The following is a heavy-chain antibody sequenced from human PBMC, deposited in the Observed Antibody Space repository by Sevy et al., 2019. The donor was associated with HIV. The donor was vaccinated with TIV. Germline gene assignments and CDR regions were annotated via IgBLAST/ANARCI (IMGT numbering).Heavy chain of an antibody. V-gene: IGHV5-51*01. CDR1: GYNFASYW. CDR3: XXXXXXXAYYFDS. CDR2: VYPGDSNP. Sequence: GESLKISCKGSGYNFASYWIGWVRQMPGKGLEWMGIVYPGDSNPKYSPSFEGRVTMSADKSSSTAYLQWSSLKASDXXXXXXXXXXXXXAYYFDSWGQGTLVTVSS. J-gene: IGHJ4*02.